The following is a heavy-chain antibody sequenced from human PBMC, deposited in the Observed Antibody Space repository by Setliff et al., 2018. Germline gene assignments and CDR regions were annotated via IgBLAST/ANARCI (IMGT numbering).Heavy chain of an antibody. J-gene: IGHJ6*03. V-gene: IGHV4-61*09. D-gene: IGHD6-19*01. CDR2: IYTSGST. Sequence: SLTCSVSGGSISSGSDYWTWIRQPAGKGLEWIGHIYTSGSTKYNSSLKSRVSISVDTSKNQFSLKLSSVTAADTAVYYCARAISGWFSAHYYYMDVWG. CDR3: ARAISGWFSAHYYYMDV. CDR1: GGSISSGSDY.